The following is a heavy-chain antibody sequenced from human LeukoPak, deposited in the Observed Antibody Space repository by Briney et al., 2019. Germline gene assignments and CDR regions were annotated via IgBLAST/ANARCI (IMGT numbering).Heavy chain of an antibody. D-gene: IGHD6-19*01. V-gene: IGHV3-23*01. CDR2: ISGSGGST. J-gene: IGHJ4*02. CDR1: GFTFSSYA. CDR3: AKSRGGWYVFDY. Sequence: GGSLRLSCTASGFTFSSYAMSWVRQAPGKGLEWVSAISGSGGSTYYADSVKGRFTISRDNSKNTLYLQMNSLRAEDTAVYYCAKSRGGWYVFDYWGQETLVTVSS.